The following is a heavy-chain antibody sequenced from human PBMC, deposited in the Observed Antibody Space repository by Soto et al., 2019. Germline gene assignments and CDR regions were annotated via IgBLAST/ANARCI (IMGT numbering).Heavy chain of an antibody. J-gene: IGHJ4*02. Sequence: ASVKVSCKVSGYTLTELSMHWVRQAPGKGLEWMGGFDPEDGETIYAQKFQGRVTMIEDTSTDTAYMELSSLRSEDTAVYYCATFGLYALFDYWGQGTLVTVSS. D-gene: IGHD2-2*01. CDR3: ATFGLYALFDY. CDR1: GYTLTELS. CDR2: FDPEDGET. V-gene: IGHV1-24*01.